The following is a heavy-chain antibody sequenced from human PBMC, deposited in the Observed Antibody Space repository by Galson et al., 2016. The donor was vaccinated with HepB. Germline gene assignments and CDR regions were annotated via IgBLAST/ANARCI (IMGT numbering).Heavy chain of an antibody. J-gene: IGHJ5*02. D-gene: IGHD6-13*01. CDR3: AKGNEESNSGSSWYNWFDP. CDR1: GLTYSSYA. Sequence: LRLSCAASGLTYSSYAMNWVRQAPGQGLEWVSAISGTGCSTYYGDSVKGRFTISRDNSKNTLYLQMNSLRAEDTAVYYCAKGNEESNSGSSWYNWFDPWGQGTLVTVSS. V-gene: IGHV3-23*01. CDR2: ISGTGCST.